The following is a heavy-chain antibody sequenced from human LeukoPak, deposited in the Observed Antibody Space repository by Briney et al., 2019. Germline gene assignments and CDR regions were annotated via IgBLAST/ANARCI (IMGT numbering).Heavy chain of an antibody. CDR2: INWNSGSI. D-gene: IGHD5-18*01. Sequence: GGSLGLSCAASGFTFDDYAMHWVRQAPGKGLEWVSGINWNSGSIGYADSVKGRFTISRDNAKNSLYLQMNSLRAEDTALYYCAKGRGYSYGYLADYWGQGTLVTVSS. CDR3: AKGRGYSYGYLADY. J-gene: IGHJ4*02. V-gene: IGHV3-9*01. CDR1: GFTFDDYA.